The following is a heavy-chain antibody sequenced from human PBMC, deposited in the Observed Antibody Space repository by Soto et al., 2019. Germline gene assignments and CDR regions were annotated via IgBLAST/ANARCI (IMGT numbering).Heavy chain of an antibody. V-gene: IGHV5-51*01. CDR1: GYSFTSYW. CDR3: ARTAMVDSNYYYYYGMDV. CDR2: IYPGDSDT. Sequence: PGESLKISCKGSGYSFTSYWIGWVRQMPGKGLEWMGIIYPGDSDTRYSPSFQGQVTISADKSISTAYLQWSSLKASDTAMYYCARTAMVDSNYYYYYGMDVWGQGTTVTVSS. J-gene: IGHJ6*02. D-gene: IGHD5-18*01.